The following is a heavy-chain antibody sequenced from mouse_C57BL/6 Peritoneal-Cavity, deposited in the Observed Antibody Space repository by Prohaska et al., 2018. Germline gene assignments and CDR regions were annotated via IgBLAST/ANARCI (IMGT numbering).Heavy chain of an antibody. J-gene: IGHJ4*01. CDR1: GFTFSSYA. D-gene: IGHD2-2*01. V-gene: IGHV5-4*01. Sequence: EVQLVESGGGLVKPGGSLKLSCAASGFTFSSYAMSWVRQTPEKRLEWVATISDGGSYTYYPDNVKGRFTISRDNAKNNLYLQMSHLKSEDTAMYYCARDPGYGYEGAMDYWGQGTSVTVSS. CDR3: ARDPGYGYEGAMDY. CDR2: ISDGGSYT.